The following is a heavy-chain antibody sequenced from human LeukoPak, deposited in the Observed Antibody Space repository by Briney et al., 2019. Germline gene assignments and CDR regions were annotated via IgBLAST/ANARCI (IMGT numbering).Heavy chain of an antibody. J-gene: IGHJ4*02. Sequence: SCKASGYTFTGYYMHWVRQAPGKGLVWVSRINTDGSSTSYADSVKGRFTISRDNAKNTLYLQMNSLRAEDTAVYYCARGQGIAVAGIFDYWGQGTLVTVSS. D-gene: IGHD6-19*01. CDR2: INTDGSST. V-gene: IGHV3-74*01. CDR1: GYTFTGYY. CDR3: ARGQGIAVAGIFDY.